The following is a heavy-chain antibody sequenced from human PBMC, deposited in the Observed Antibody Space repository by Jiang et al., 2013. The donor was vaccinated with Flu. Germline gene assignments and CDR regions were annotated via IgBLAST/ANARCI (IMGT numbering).Heavy chain of an antibody. D-gene: IGHD3-16*01. Sequence: GLVKPSETLSLTCTVSGGSISSYYWSWIRQPPGKGLEWIGYIYYTGGTYYNPSLKSRVAMSLDTSKNQFSLNLSSVTAADTAVYYCARDLLVTWGRRSDSRFDPWGQGTLVTVSS. CDR2: IYYTGGT. V-gene: IGHV4-59*12. J-gene: IGHJ5*02. CDR3: ARDLLVTWGRRSDSRFDP. CDR1: GGSISSYY.